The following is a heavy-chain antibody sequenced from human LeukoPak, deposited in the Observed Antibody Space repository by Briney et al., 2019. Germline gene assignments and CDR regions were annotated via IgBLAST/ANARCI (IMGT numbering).Heavy chain of an antibody. CDR3: ARSNGRGWGGVSKFDY. Sequence: SETLSLTCTVSGYSISSGYFWGWIRQPPGRGLEWIGNIYHSGSTYYNPSLKSRVTISVDTSKNQFSLKLSSVTAADTAVYYCARSNGRGWGGVSKFDYWGQGTLVTVSS. V-gene: IGHV4-38-2*02. CDR1: GYSISSGYF. D-gene: IGHD3-16*01. CDR2: IYHSGST. J-gene: IGHJ4*02.